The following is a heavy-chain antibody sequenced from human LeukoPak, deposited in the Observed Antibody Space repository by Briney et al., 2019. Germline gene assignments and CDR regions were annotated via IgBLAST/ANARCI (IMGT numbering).Heavy chain of an antibody. CDR1: GFTFSSSW. CDR2: IKSKTDGGTT. V-gene: IGHV3-15*01. J-gene: IGHJ5*02. Sequence: GGSLRLSCAASGFTFSSSWMSWVRQAPGKGLEWVGRIKSKTDGGTTDYAAPVKGRFIISRDDSKNTLYMQMNSLKTEDTAVYYCTTLGSGSFDPWGQGILVSVSS. D-gene: IGHD6-25*01. CDR3: TTLGSGSFDP.